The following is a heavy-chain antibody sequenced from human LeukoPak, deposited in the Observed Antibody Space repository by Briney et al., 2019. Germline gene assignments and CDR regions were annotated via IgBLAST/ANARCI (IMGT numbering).Heavy chain of an antibody. J-gene: IGHJ3*02. D-gene: IGHD1-26*01. CDR2: ISNDGSNK. CDR1: GFTFSNYG. V-gene: IGHV3-30*18. Sequence: GGSLGLSCAASGFTFSNYGMHWVRQAPGKGLEWVALISNDGSNKYYEDSVKGRFTISRDNSKNTLYLQMNSLRAEDTAVYYCAKDYAVGADHPDAFDIWGQGTMVTVSS. CDR3: AKDYAVGADHPDAFDI.